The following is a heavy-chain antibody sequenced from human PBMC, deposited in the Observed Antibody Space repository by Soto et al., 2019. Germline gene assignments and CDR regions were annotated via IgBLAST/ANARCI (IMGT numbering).Heavy chain of an antibody. CDR2: IYYSGST. CDR3: ARVLSTIVVTDSNWFDP. Sequence: ETLSLTCTVSGGSISSYYWSWIRQPPGKGLEWIGYIYYSGSTNYNPSLKSRVTISVDTSKNQFSLKLSSVTAADTAVYYCARVLSTIVVTDSNWFDPWGQGTLVTVSS. CDR1: GGSISSYY. D-gene: IGHD3-22*01. V-gene: IGHV4-59*01. J-gene: IGHJ5*02.